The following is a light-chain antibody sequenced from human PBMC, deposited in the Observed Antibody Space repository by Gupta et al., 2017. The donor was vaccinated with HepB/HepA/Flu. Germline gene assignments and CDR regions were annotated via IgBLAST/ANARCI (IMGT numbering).Light chain of an antibody. CDR2: DAT. Sequence: EIVLTQSPATLSLSPGERATLSCRASQSVSSYLAWYQQKPGQAPRLLIYDATNRATGIPARFSGSGAGTDFTLTSSSLAPEDFAVYYCQQRSNWITFGQGTRLEIK. J-gene: IGKJ5*01. V-gene: IGKV3-11*01. CDR1: QSVSSY. CDR3: QQRSNWIT.